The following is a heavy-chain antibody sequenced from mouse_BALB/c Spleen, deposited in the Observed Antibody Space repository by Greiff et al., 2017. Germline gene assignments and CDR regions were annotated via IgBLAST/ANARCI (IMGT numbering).Heavy chain of an antibody. J-gene: IGHJ2*01. CDR3: AREGGLRRAFDY. CDR2: INPGSGGT. V-gene: IGHV1-54*01. Sequence: VKLQESGAELVRPGTSVKVSCKASGYAFTNYLIEWVKQRPGQGLEWIGVINPGSGGTNYNEKFKGKATLTADKSSSTAYMQLSSLTSDDSAVYFCAREGGLRRAFDYWGQGTTLTVSS. D-gene: IGHD2-2*01. CDR1: GYAFTNYL.